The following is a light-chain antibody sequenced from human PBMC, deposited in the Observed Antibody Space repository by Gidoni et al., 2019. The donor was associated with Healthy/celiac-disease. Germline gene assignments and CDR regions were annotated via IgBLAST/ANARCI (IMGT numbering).Light chain of an antibody. CDR3: SSYTSSSTV. J-gene: IGLJ2*01. V-gene: IGLV2-14*03. CDR2: DVS. Sequence: SSLMLYDVSNRPSGVSKRFSGSNSGNTASLTISGLQAEDEADYYCSSYTSSSTVFGGGTKLTVL.